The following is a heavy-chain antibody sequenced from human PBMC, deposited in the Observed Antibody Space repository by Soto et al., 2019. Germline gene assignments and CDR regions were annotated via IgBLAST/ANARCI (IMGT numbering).Heavy chain of an antibody. Sequence: GGSLRLSCAASGFTFSSYSMNWVRQAPGKGLEWVSYISSGSSTKYYADSVKGRFTISRDNAKNSLYLQMNSLRDKDTAVYFCARRGIAVAGLDYWGQGTLVTVSS. CDR1: GFTFSSYS. J-gene: IGHJ4*02. CDR3: ARRGIAVAGLDY. V-gene: IGHV3-48*02. D-gene: IGHD6-19*01. CDR2: ISSGSSTK.